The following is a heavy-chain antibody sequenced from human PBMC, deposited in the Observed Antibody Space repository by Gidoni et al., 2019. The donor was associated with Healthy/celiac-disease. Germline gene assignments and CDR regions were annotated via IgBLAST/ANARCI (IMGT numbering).Heavy chain of an antibody. D-gene: IGHD2-15*01. CDR1: GFTFSDHY. V-gene: IGHV3-72*01. Sequence: EVQLVESGGGFVQPGGSLRLSCAASGFTFSDHYMHWVRQAPGKGLEWVGRTRNKAKSYTTEYAASVKGRFTISRDDSKNSLYLQMNSLKTEDTAVYYCARGRCSGGSCYSDTYYFDYWGQGTLVTVSS. CDR3: ARGRCSGGSCYSDTYYFDY. CDR2: TRNKAKSYTT. J-gene: IGHJ4*02.